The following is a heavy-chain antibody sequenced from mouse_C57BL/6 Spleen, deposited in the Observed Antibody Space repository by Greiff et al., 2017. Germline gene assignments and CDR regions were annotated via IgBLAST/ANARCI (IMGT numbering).Heavy chain of an antibody. J-gene: IGHJ4*01. Sequence: QVQLQQPGAELVKPGASVKLSCKASGYTFTSYWMHWVKQRPGQGLEWIGMIHPNSGSTNYNEKFKSKATLTVDKSSSTAYMQLSSLTSEDSAVYYCASDGYYGGYYAMDYWGQGTSVTVSS. D-gene: IGHD2-3*01. CDR1: GYTFTSYW. CDR2: IHPNSGST. V-gene: IGHV1-64*01. CDR3: ASDGYYGGYYAMDY.